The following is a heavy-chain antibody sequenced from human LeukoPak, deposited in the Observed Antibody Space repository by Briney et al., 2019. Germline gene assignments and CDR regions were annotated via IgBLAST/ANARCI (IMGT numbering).Heavy chain of an antibody. CDR3: ARSPLSTASYFDY. Sequence: GRSLRLSCAASGFTFSSYGMHWVRQAPGKGLEWVAVIWYDGSNKYYADSVKGRFTISRDNSKNTLYLQMNSLRAEDTAVYYCARSPLSTASYFDYWGQGTLVTVSS. J-gene: IGHJ4*02. CDR2: IWYDGSNK. D-gene: IGHD3-16*01. CDR1: GFTFSSYG. V-gene: IGHV3-33*01.